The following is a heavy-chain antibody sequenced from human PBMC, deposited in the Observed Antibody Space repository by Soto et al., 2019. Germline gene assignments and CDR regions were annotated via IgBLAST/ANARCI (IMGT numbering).Heavy chain of an antibody. CDR2: IKSRIAGGTT. Sequence: EVQLVESGGGLVKPGGSLRLSCAASGFTFNNGWMSWVRQAPGKGLEWIGRIKSRIAGGTTDYSAPVKGRFTISRDDSKDTLYLQMNSLKTEDTAVYYFTTDSTQTFCDGGPCYSLQTKIHDSWGQGTLVTVSS. J-gene: IGHJ4*02. CDR3: TTDSTQTFCDGGPCYSLQTKIHDS. CDR1: GFTFNNGW. D-gene: IGHD2-15*01. V-gene: IGHV3-15*01.